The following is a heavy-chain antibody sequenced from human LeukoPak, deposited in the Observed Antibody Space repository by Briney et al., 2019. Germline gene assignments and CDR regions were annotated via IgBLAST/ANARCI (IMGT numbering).Heavy chain of an antibody. V-gene: IGHV4-59*11. D-gene: IGHD2-2*01. CDR1: GVSITTHY. CDR3: MRSPRNTRWFDP. Sequence: RTSETLSLTCTDSGVSITTHYWSWIRQPPGRGLEWIGYIYHSGTTNYNPSLKSRVTISVDTSNNQFSLKLSSVTAADTAIYYCMRSPRNTRWFDPWGQGILVTVSS. CDR2: IYHSGTT. J-gene: IGHJ5*02.